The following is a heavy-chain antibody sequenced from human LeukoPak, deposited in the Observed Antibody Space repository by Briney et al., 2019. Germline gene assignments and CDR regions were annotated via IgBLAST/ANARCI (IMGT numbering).Heavy chain of an antibody. D-gene: IGHD3-22*01. Sequence: ASVKVSCKASGYTFTGYYMHSVRQAPGQGLEWMGWINPNSGGTNYAQKFQGRVTMTRDTSISTAYMELSRLRSDDTAVYYCARDPLYYYDSSGNNWFDPWGQGTLVTVSS. CDR2: INPNSGGT. J-gene: IGHJ5*02. CDR1: GYTFTGYY. V-gene: IGHV1-2*02. CDR3: ARDPLYYYDSSGNNWFDP.